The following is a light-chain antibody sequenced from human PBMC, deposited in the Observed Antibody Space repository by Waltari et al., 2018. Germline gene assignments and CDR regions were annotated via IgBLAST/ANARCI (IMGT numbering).Light chain of an antibody. CDR3: SCQTSASSSV. Sequence: QSALTQPASVSGSPGQSITIACPGTSSDVSWYNFISWYQQHPGKAPKLIIYDVTEGTSGVFHCCAGSKSGNTASLSICGRQAEDEADYSCSCQTSASSSVFGAETKFTVL. V-gene: IGLV2-14*01. CDR2: DVT. CDR1: SSDVSWYNF. J-gene: IGLJ1*01.